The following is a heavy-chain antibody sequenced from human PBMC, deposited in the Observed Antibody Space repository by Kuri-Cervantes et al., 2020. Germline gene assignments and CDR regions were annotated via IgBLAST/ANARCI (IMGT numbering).Heavy chain of an antibody. Sequence: ETLSLTCAASGFSFSSYWMHWVRQAPGRGLVCVSRIKSDGSITIYADSVKGRFTISRDNAKNTLYLQMNSLRAEDTAIYYCARPSPVVGVSAYWGQGTLVTVSS. J-gene: IGHJ4*02. V-gene: IGHV3-74*01. CDR2: IKSDGSIT. CDR1: GFSFSSYW. D-gene: IGHD2-8*01. CDR3: ARPSPVVGVSAY.